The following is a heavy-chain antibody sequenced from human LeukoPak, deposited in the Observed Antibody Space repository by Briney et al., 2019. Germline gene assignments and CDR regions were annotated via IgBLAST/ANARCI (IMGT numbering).Heavy chain of an antibody. J-gene: IGHJ4*02. Sequence: ASVKVSCKASGYTFTASYISWVRQAPGQGLEWMGWISTYNANINYAPKFQDRVTMTTDTSTTTVYMELRSLRSDDTAVYYCARMYSSGWSGLDYWGQGTLVTVSS. D-gene: IGHD6-19*01. V-gene: IGHV1-18*01. CDR2: ISTYNANI. CDR3: ARMYSSGWSGLDY. CDR1: GYTFTASY.